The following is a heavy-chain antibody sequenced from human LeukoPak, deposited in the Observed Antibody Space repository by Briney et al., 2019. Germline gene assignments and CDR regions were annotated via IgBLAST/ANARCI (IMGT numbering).Heavy chain of an antibody. CDR2: ISTSSSYI. V-gene: IGHV3-21*01. J-gene: IGHJ4*02. Sequence: PGGSLRLSCAASGFIFSSYSMNWVRQAPGKGLEWVSFISTSSSYIYYADSVKGRFTISRDNAKNSLYLQMNSLRAEDTAVYYCARASSSWYYFDYWGQGTLVTVSS. D-gene: IGHD6-13*01. CDR1: GFIFSSYS. CDR3: ARASSSWYYFDY.